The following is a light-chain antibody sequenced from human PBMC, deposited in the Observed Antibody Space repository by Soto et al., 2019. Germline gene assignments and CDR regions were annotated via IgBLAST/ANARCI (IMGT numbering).Light chain of an antibody. CDR3: QHYNSYSEA. J-gene: IGKJ1*01. CDR1: QSISSW. Sequence: DIQMTQSPSTLCAAVGGRGTITCRASQSISSWLAWYQQKPGKAPKLLIYKASTLKSGVPSRFSGTGSGTEFTLTITSLQPDHFATYSCQHYNSYSEAFGPGTKVDIK. V-gene: IGKV1-5*03. CDR2: KAS.